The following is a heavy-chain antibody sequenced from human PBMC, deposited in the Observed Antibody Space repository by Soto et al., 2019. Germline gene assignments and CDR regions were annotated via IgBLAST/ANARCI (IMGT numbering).Heavy chain of an antibody. Sequence: AALVKGACKASGYRFTSYGISWVRQATGQGLEWMGWISAYNGNTKYAQKLQGRVSMTTDTSTSTAYMELRSLRSDDTAVYYCARDYDSSGYPRYYFDYWRQGTLVTVSS. V-gene: IGHV1-18*01. CDR3: ARDYDSSGYPRYYFDY. CDR1: GYRFTSYG. CDR2: ISAYNGNT. D-gene: IGHD3-22*01. J-gene: IGHJ4*02.